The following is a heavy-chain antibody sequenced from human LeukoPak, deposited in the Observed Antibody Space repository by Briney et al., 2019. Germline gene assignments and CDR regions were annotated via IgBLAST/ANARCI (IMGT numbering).Heavy chain of an antibody. CDR2: IYHSGST. V-gene: IGHV4-34*01. J-gene: IGHJ4*02. CDR3: ARGHSSVVTGIPYYFDY. D-gene: IGHD2-21*02. CDR1: GGSISSYY. Sequence: SETLSLTCTVSGGSISSYYWSWIRQPPGKGLEWIGEIYHSGSTNYDPSLKSRVTISVDTSKSQFSLKVNSVTAADTAVYYCARGHSSVVTGIPYYFDYWGQGTLVTVSS.